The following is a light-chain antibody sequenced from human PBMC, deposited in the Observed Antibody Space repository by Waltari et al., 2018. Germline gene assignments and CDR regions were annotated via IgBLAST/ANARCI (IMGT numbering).Light chain of an antibody. V-gene: IGKV3-15*01. CDR2: GAS. J-gene: IGKJ2*01. CDR3: QQYNNWPYT. Sequence: EIVMTQSPATLSVSPGERATLPCRASQSVSSNLAWYQQKLGQAPRLLIYGASTRATGIPARFSGSGSGTEFTLTISSLQSEDFAVYYCQQYNNWPYTFGQGTKLEIK. CDR1: QSVSSN.